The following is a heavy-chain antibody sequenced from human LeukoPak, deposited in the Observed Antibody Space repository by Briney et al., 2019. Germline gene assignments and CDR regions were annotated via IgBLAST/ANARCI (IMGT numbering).Heavy chain of an antibody. Sequence: GGSLRLFCAASGFTFSSYGMHWVRQAPGKGLEWVAVISYDGSNKYYADSVKGRFTISRDNSKNTLYLQMNSLRAEDTAVYYCARGDRVGAAYYFDYWGQGTLVTVSS. J-gene: IGHJ4*02. V-gene: IGHV3-30*03. CDR3: ARGDRVGAAYYFDY. CDR1: GFTFSSYG. CDR2: ISYDGSNK. D-gene: IGHD1-26*01.